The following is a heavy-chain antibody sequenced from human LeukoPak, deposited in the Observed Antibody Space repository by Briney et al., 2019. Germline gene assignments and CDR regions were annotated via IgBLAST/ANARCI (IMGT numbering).Heavy chain of an antibody. CDR3: ARGVVFTLKRSGFDY. D-gene: IGHD2-15*01. CDR1: GFTFSSYE. J-gene: IGHJ4*02. Sequence: GGSLRLSCAASGFTFSSYEMNWVRQAPGKGLEWVSYISSSGSTIYYADSVKGRFTISSDNAKNSLYLQMNSPRAEDTAVYYCARGVVFTLKRSGFDYWGQGTLVTVSS. V-gene: IGHV3-48*03. CDR2: ISSSGSTI.